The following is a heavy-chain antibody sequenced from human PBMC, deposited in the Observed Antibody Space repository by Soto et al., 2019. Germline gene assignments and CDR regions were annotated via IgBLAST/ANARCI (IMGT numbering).Heavy chain of an antibody. Sequence: ASVKVSCKPSGYTFNTYYLHWVRQAPGQALEWMGVIHSSGGGTTYAQKFLGRVTVTRDTSTSTVFMELSSLRSDDTAVYYCARGGHIAVVTASFDYWGQGTLVTVSS. J-gene: IGHJ4*02. V-gene: IGHV1-46*02. D-gene: IGHD2-21*02. CDR1: GYTFNTYY. CDR3: ARGGHIAVVTASFDY. CDR2: IHSSGGGT.